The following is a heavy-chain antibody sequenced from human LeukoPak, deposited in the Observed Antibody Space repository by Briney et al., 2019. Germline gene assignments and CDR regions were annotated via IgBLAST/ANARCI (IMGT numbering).Heavy chain of an antibody. Sequence: ASVKVSCKASGYTFTGYYMHWVRQAPGQGLEWMGWINPNSGGTNYAQKFQGRVTMTRDTSISTAYMGLSRLRSDDTAVYYCATPIVVVTAPDYWGQGTLVTVSS. J-gene: IGHJ4*02. CDR1: GYTFTGYY. CDR3: ATPIVVVTAPDY. V-gene: IGHV1-2*02. CDR2: INPNSGGT. D-gene: IGHD2-21*02.